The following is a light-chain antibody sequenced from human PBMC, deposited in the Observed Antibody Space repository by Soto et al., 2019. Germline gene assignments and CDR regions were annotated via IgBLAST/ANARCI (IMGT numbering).Light chain of an antibody. CDR1: QGISSA. V-gene: IGKV1-13*02. CDR2: DAS. Sequence: AIQLTQSPSSLSASVGDRVTITCRASQGISSALAWYQQKPGKAPKLLIYDASSLESGVPSTFSGSGSGTDFTLTIGSLQPEDFATYYCQQFNSYPFTFGQGTRLEIK. J-gene: IGKJ5*01. CDR3: QQFNSYPFT.